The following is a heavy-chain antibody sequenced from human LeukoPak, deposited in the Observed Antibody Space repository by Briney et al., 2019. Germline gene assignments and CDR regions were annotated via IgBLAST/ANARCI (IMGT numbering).Heavy chain of an antibody. V-gene: IGHV3-23*01. CDR3: GTREGGGATWKHRFDD. Sequence: GGSLRLSCAASGFTLSSYAMSWVRQAPGKGLEWVSVISGSGGFTTYADSVKGRLTISRDNTNNTLFMLLKSLKVEDTAVYYCGTREGGGATWKHRFDDWGQETLVTVSS. CDR1: GFTLSSYA. D-gene: IGHD3-16*01. CDR2: ISGSGGFT. J-gene: IGHJ4*02.